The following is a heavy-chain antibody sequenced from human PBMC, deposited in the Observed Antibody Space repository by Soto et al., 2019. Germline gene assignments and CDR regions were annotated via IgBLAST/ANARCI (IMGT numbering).Heavy chain of an antibody. CDR1: GFTFSNAC. V-gene: IGHV3-15*01. CDR3: TTDSEHLLLWFGGHDENWFDP. CDR2: INSKTDGGTT. J-gene: IGHJ5*02. D-gene: IGHD3-10*01. Sequence: PGVSLRLSCAASGFTFSNACMSWVRQAPGKGLEWVGRINSKTDGGTTDYAAPVKGRFTISRDDSKNTLYLQMNSLKTEDTAVYYCTTDSEHLLLWFGGHDENWFDPWGQGTLVTVSS.